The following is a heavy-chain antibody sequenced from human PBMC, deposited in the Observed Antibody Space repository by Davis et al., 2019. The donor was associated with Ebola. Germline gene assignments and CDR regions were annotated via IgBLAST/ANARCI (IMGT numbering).Heavy chain of an antibody. CDR1: GGSFSGYY. CDR2: INHSGST. D-gene: IGHD3-22*01. V-gene: IGHV4-34*01. Sequence: SETLSLTCAVYGGSFSGYYWSWIRQPPGKGLEWIGEINHSGSTNYNPSLKSRVTISVDTSKNQFSLKLSSVTAADTAVYYCARARSGGDRGYYGRPFDIWGQGTMVTVSS. CDR3: ARARSGGDRGYYGRPFDI. J-gene: IGHJ3*02.